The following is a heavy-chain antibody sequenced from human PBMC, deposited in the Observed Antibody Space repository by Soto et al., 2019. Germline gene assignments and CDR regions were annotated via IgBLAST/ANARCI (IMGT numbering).Heavy chain of an antibody. D-gene: IGHD6-19*01. CDR2: IIPILGIA. J-gene: IGHJ3*02. CDR1: GGTFSSYT. V-gene: IGHV1-69*08. CDR3: ARDLLIAVARSDI. Sequence: QVQLVQSGAEVKKPGSSVKVSCKASGGTFSSYTISWVRQAPGQGLEWMGRIIPILGIANYAQKFQGRVTITADKSTSTAYMELSSLRSEDTAVYYCARDLLIAVARSDIWGQGTMVTVSS.